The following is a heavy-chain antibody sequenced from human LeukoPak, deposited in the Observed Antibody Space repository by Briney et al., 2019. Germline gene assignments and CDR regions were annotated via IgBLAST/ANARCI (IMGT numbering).Heavy chain of an antibody. D-gene: IGHD5-24*01. CDR2: IYYSGST. J-gene: IGHJ4*02. CDR1: GGSISSYY. V-gene: IGHV4-59*01. Sequence: SETLSLTCTVSGGSISSYYWSWIRQPPGKGLEWIGYIYYSGSTNYNPSLKSRVTISVDTSKNQFSLKLSSVTAADTAVYYCARDPIRDGTGSWGQGTLVTVSS. CDR3: ARDPIRDGTGS.